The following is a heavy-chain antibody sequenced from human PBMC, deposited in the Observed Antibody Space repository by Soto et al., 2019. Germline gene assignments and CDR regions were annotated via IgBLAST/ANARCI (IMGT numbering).Heavy chain of an antibody. J-gene: IGHJ6*02. Sequence: PSQTLSLTCAISGDSVSSNSAAWNWIRQSPSRGLEWLGRTYYRSKWYNDYAVSVKSRITINPDTSKNQFSLQLNSVTPEDTAVYYCARFSSCWYPDYYYGMDVWGQGTTVTVSS. V-gene: IGHV6-1*01. CDR1: GDSVSSNSAA. D-gene: IGHD6-19*01. CDR2: TYYRSKWYN. CDR3: ARFSSCWYPDYYYGMDV.